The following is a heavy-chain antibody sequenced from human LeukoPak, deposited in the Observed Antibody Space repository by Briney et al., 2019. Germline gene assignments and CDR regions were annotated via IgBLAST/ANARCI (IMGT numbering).Heavy chain of an antibody. Sequence: GASVKVSCKASGGTFSNYPISWVRRAPGQGLGWMGRIIPMFGTVNYAQKFQGRVSFTTDYSTYTTYMELSSLTSDDTAVYYCGTYRNCGGDCNSDHWGQGTLVTVSS. CDR3: GTYRNCGGDCNSDH. D-gene: IGHD2-21*02. J-gene: IGHJ4*02. V-gene: IGHV1-69*05. CDR1: GGTFSNYP. CDR2: IIPMFGTV.